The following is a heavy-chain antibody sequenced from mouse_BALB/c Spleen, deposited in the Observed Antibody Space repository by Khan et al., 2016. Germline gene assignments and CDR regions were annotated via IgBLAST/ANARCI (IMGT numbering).Heavy chain of an antibody. D-gene: IGHD1-1*01. CDR2: IAPGSGST. V-gene: IGHV1S41*01. J-gene: IGHJ4*01. CDR1: GYTFTSYW. Sequence: DLVKPGASVKLSCKASGYTFTSYWINWIKQRPGQGLEWIGRIAPGSGSTSYNEIFKGKATLTVDTSSCTAYIQLSSLSSEDYGYCFCAREGTVPLMDYWAQGTSVTVSS. CDR3: AREGTVPLMDY.